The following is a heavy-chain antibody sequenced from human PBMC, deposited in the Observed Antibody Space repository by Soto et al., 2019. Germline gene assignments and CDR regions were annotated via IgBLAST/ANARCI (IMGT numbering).Heavy chain of an antibody. Sequence: PGGSLRLSCAASGFTFSSYWMSWVRQAPGKGLEWVANIKQDGSEKYYVDSVKGRFTISRDNAKNSLYLQMNSLRAEDTAVYYCAVTYDSSGYYSCFDYWGQGTLVTVSS. CDR2: IKQDGSEK. V-gene: IGHV3-7*03. CDR1: GFTFSSYW. J-gene: IGHJ4*02. CDR3: AVTYDSSGYYSCFDY. D-gene: IGHD3-22*01.